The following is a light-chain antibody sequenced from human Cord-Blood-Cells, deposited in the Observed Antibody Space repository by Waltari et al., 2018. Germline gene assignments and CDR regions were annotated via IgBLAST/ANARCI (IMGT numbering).Light chain of an antibody. J-gene: IGKJ4*01. CDR1: QSISSY. Sequence: DIQMTQSPSSLSAYVGDRVTITCRASQSISSYLNWYQQKPGKAPKLLIYASSSLQSGVPSRFIGSVSVTDFTLTISSLQPEYFATYYCQQSYSTPPLTFGGGTKVEIK. CDR2: ASS. V-gene: IGKV1-39*01. CDR3: QQSYSTPPLT.